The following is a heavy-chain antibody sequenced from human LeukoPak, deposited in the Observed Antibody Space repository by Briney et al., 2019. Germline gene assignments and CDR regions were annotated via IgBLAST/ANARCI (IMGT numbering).Heavy chain of an antibody. J-gene: IGHJ4*02. D-gene: IGHD3-22*01. CDR3: ARPDSSGYYSIC. V-gene: IGHV5-51*01. Sequence: GESLKISCKGSGYSFTSYWIGWVRQMPGKGLEWMGIIDPGDYDTSYSPSLQGQVTISADKPISTAYLQWSSLKASDTAMYYCARPDSSGYYSICWGQGAMVSVSS. CDR2: IDPGDYDT. CDR1: GYSFTSYW.